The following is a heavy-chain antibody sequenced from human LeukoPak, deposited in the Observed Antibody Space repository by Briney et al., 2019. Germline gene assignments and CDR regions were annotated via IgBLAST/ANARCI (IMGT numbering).Heavy chain of an antibody. D-gene: IGHD1-26*01. Sequence: SQTLSLTCTVSGGSISSGGYYWSWIRQPPGKGLEWIGYIYHSGSTYYNPSLKSRVTISVDRSKNQFSLKLSSVTAADTAVYYCARDGPTSGSLFDWGQGTLVTVSS. CDR2: IYHSGST. J-gene: IGHJ4*02. CDR3: ARDGPTSGSLFD. CDR1: GGSISSGGYY. V-gene: IGHV4-30-2*01.